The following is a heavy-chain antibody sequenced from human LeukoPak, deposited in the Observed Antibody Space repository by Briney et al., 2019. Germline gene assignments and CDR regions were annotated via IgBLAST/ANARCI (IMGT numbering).Heavy chain of an antibody. D-gene: IGHD3-10*01. J-gene: IGHJ4*02. Sequence: GESLKISCKGSGYSFTSYRIAWVRHMPGKGLEWMGIISPGDSDTRYSPSFQGQVTISADKSITTAYLQWSSLKASDTAMYYCARRYGSGSYMDCWGQGTLVTVSS. CDR2: ISPGDSDT. CDR3: ARRYGSGSYMDC. V-gene: IGHV5-51*01. CDR1: GYSFTSYR.